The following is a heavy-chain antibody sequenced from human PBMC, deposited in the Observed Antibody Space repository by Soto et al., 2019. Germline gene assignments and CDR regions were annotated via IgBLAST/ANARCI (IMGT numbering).Heavy chain of an antibody. CDR1: GGTINSTSYY. V-gene: IGHV4-39*01. CDR3: ARLPRTLLAV. J-gene: IGHJ4*01. Sequence: QLQLQESGPGLVKPSETLSLTCTVSGGTINSTSYYWGWIRQPPGKGLEWIGSIYYSGSTYYNPSLTSRVTISVDTSKTQFSLTLSSVTAADTAVYYCARLPRTLLAVWCHGTLVTVSS. CDR2: IYYSGST. D-gene: IGHD2-15*01.